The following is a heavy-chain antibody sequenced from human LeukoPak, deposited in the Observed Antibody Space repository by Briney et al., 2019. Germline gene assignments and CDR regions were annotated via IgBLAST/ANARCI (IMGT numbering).Heavy chain of an antibody. CDR1: GFTFSSYG. CDR2: ISFDGKNK. V-gene: IGHV3-30*18. CDR3: AKGDGYYYYGMDV. Sequence: GRSLRLSCAASGFTFSSYGMHWVRQAPGQGLEWVAVISFDGKNKYFADSVRGQFIISRDNSKNTLYLQMNSLRVEDTAVYYCAKGDGYYYYGMDVWGQGTTVTVSS. J-gene: IGHJ6*02.